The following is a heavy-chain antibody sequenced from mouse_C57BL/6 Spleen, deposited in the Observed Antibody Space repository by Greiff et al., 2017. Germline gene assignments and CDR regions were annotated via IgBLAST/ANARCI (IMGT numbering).Heavy chain of an antibody. CDR1: GYTFTSYW. V-gene: IGHV1-52*01. Sequence: VQLQQPGPELVRPGSSVTMSCTASGYTFTSYWMHWVRQRPIQGLEWIGKIEPSDRETHYNAKFKEKATMTVDKSSNTAYMQLSSLTSEDSTVYYCTRTYGNPYYAMDYWGQGTSVTVSS. J-gene: IGHJ4*01. CDR3: TRTYGNPYYAMDY. D-gene: IGHD2-1*01. CDR2: IEPSDRET.